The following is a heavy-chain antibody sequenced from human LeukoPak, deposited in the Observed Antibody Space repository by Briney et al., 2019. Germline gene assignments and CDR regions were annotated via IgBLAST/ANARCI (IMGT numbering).Heavy chain of an antibody. CDR2: ISWDGDNT. CDR1: GFTFDDYT. CDR3: ARTETYYDSSGFHNWFDP. D-gene: IGHD3-22*01. V-gene: IGHV3-43*01. Sequence: GGSLRLSCAASGFTFDDYTMHWVRQAPGKGLEWVSLISWDGDNTYYADSVKGRFTISRDNAKNSLYLQMNSLRAEDTAVYYCARTETYYDSSGFHNWFDPWGQGTLVTVSS. J-gene: IGHJ5*02.